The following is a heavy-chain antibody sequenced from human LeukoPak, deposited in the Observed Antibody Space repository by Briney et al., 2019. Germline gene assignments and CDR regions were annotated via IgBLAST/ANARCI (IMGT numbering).Heavy chain of an antibody. Sequence: SGTLSLTCAVSGGSISSSNWWSWVRQPPGKGLEWIGEIYHSGSTNYNPSLKSRVTISADKSKNQFSLKLSSVTAADTAVYYCARAPIAGDYYFDYWGQGTLVTVSS. CDR1: GGSISSSNW. V-gene: IGHV4-4*02. CDR3: ARAPIAGDYYFDY. D-gene: IGHD6-13*01. J-gene: IGHJ4*02. CDR2: IYHSGST.